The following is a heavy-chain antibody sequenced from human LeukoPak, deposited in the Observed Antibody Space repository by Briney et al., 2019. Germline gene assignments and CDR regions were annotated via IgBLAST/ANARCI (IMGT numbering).Heavy chain of an antibody. V-gene: IGHV3-48*01. CDR3: EGLTGTTGLYFDY. Sequence: GGSLRLSCAASGFTFSSYSMNWVRQAPGKGLEWVSYISSSSSTIYYADSVKGRFTISRDNAKNSLYLQMNSLRAEDTAVYYCEGLTGTTGLYFDYWGQGTLVTVSS. J-gene: IGHJ4*02. CDR2: ISSSSSTI. CDR1: GFTFSSYS. D-gene: IGHD1-20*01.